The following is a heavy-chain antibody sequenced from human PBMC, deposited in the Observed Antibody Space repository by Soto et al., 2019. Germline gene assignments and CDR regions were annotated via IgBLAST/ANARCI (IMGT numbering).Heavy chain of an antibody. D-gene: IGHD6-13*01. Sequence: GGSLRLSCAASGFIFSDYTMTWVRQAPGRGLEFVSHISSSGGAIFYAESVKGRFTVSRDNAKNSLYLQMTSLRDDDTAAYFCARDHGGSTWFVGVYYFFGLDVWGQGTAVTVSS. CDR2: ISSSGGAI. J-gene: IGHJ6*02. CDR1: GFIFSDYT. V-gene: IGHV3-48*02. CDR3: ARDHGGSTWFVGVYYFFGLDV.